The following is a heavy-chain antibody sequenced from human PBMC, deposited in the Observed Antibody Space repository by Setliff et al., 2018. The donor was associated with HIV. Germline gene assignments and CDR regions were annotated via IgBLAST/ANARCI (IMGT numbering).Heavy chain of an antibody. CDR1: GASITSKTHY. Sequence: SETLSLTCSVSGASITSKTHYWGWIRRPPGKGLEWIGSIYFTGITADNPSLKSRLSISVDTSNNRFSLSLRSMTAADTAIYYCARGPYGDPWKLFDPWGQGLLVTVSS. CDR3: ARGPYGDPWKLFDP. J-gene: IGHJ5*02. V-gene: IGHV4-39*07. D-gene: IGHD4-17*01. CDR2: IYFTGIT.